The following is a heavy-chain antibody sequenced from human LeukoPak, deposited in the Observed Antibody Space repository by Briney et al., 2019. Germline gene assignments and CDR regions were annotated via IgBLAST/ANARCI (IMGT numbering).Heavy chain of an antibody. CDR1: GFTVSSNY. CDR2: IYSGGST. J-gene: IGHJ3*02. D-gene: IGHD3-22*01. V-gene: IGHV3-66*01. Sequence: GGSLRLSCAASGFTVSSNYMSWVRQAPGKGLEWVSVIYSGGSTYYADSVKGRFTISRDNSKNTLYLQMNSLRAEDTAVYYCASRDYYDSSGYYSDAFDIWGQGTMVTVSS. CDR3: ASRDYYDSSGYYSDAFDI.